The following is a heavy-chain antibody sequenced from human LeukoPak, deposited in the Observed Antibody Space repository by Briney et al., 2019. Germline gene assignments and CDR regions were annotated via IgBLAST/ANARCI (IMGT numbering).Heavy chain of an antibody. V-gene: IGHV4-39*07. CDR3: ARVLGGGDY. D-gene: IGHD3-3*01. J-gene: IGHJ4*02. CDR2: INHSGST. Sequence: SETLSLTCTVSGGSISSSSYYWSWIRQPPGKGLEWIGEINHSGSTNYNPSLKSRVTISVDTSKNQFSLKLSSVTAADTAVYYCARVLGGGDYWGQGTLVTVSS. CDR1: GGSISSSSYY.